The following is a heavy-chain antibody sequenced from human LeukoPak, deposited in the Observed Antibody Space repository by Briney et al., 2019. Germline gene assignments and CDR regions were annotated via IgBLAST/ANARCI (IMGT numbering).Heavy chain of an antibody. Sequence: ASVKVSCKASGYTFSSYGISWVRQAPGQGLEWMGWINAYNGNTNYAQNFQGRVTMTTDTSTSTAYVELRSLRSDDTAVYYCARDCSAGNCYSYIWGQGTLVTVSS. D-gene: IGHD2-15*01. J-gene: IGHJ4*02. CDR1: GYTFSSYG. CDR2: INAYNGNT. CDR3: ARDCSAGNCYSYI. V-gene: IGHV1-18*01.